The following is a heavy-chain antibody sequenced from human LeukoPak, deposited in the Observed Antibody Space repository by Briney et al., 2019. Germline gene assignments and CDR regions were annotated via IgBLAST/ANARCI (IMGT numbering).Heavy chain of an antibody. CDR2: ISWDGGST. V-gene: IGHV3-43*01. CDR1: GFTFDRFT. J-gene: IGHJ5*02. D-gene: IGHD3-3*01. Sequence: GSLRLSCAASGFTFDRFTIHWVRQTPGKGLEWVSLISWDGGSTYYADSMEGRFTISRDNSKNSLYLQMNSLRAEDTALYYCARGVGVVILAWGQGTLVTVSS. CDR3: ARGVGVVILA.